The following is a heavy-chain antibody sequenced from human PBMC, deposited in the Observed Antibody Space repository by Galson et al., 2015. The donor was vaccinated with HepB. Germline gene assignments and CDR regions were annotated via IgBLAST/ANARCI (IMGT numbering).Heavy chain of an antibody. CDR1: GFTFSSYA. Sequence: SLRLSCAASGFTFSSYAMHWVRQAPGKGLEWVAVISYDGSNKYYADSVKGRFTISRDNSKNTLYLQMNSLRAEDTAVYYCARAPLTFWSGYTHAYFDYWGQGTLVTVSS. J-gene: IGHJ4*02. D-gene: IGHD3-3*01. CDR3: ARAPLTFWSGYTHAYFDY. CDR2: ISYDGSNK. V-gene: IGHV3-30-3*01.